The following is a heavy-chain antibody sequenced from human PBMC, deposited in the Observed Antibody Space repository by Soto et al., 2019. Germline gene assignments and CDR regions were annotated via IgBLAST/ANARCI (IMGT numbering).Heavy chain of an antibody. J-gene: IGHJ4*02. D-gene: IGHD3-3*01. CDR3: AHRVRRTVFGLVTTTAIFFDS. Sequence: QITLNESGPTVVRPTETLTLTCRFSGFSLTTSGVCVGWIRQSPGKAPEWLALIYWDDDNRYSASLKIRLTLTKDTSKNQVVLTVSDLDPTATATYYCAHRVRRTVFGLVTTTAIFFDSWGPGTPVAVSS. CDR1: GFSLTTSGVC. V-gene: IGHV2-5*02. CDR2: IYWDDDN.